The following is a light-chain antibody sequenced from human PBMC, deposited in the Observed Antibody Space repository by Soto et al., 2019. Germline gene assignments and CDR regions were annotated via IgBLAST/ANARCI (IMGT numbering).Light chain of an antibody. Sequence: IQMSQSPSSLSASAGDRVSISCRASQSISTYLNWYQQKPGKVPKLLIYGASTLQSEVPSRFSGSGSVTDFTLTISSLQPEDSATYYCQQSYSIPLTFGQGTRVEIK. CDR3: QQSYSIPLT. CDR1: QSISTY. J-gene: IGKJ5*01. V-gene: IGKV1-39*01. CDR2: GAS.